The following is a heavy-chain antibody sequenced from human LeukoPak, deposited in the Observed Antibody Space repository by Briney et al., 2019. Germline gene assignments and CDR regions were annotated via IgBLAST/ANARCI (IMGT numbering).Heavy chain of an antibody. V-gene: IGHV3-23*01. CDR3: ANFDGDYYYYHYGMDV. D-gene: IGHD4-17*01. CDR2: ISSGGSYT. CDR1: GFTFSSYS. J-gene: IGHJ6*02. Sequence: PGGSLRLSCAASGFTFSSYSMNWVRQAPGKGLEWVSGISSGGSYTYYADSVKGRFTISRDNSKNTLFLQMNSLRAEDTAVYYCANFDGDYYYYHYGMDVWGQGTTVTVSS.